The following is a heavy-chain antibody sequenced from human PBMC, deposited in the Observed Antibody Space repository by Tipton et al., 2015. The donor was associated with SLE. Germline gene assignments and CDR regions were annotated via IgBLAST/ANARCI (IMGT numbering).Heavy chain of an antibody. V-gene: IGHV4-38-2*02. D-gene: IGHD3-16*01. CDR1: GYSTSTGFY. Sequence: TLSLTCTVSGYSTSTGFYWGWIRQPPGKGLEWIGHVSPSGDTNYNPSLESRVTISRDTPKNQLSLKLNYVTAADTAIYYCATRYYDYIWGGSRKYFFDYWGQGALVTVSS. CDR2: VSPSGDT. J-gene: IGHJ4*02. CDR3: ATRYYDYIWGGSRKYFFDY.